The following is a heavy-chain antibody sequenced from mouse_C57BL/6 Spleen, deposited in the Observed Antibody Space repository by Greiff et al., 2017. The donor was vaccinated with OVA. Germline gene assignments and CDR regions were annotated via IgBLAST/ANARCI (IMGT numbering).Heavy chain of an antibody. CDR2: INPGSGGT. J-gene: IGHJ2*01. V-gene: IGHV1-54*01. Sequence: VQLQQSGAELVRPGTSVKVSCKASGYAFTNYLIEWVKQRPGQGLEWIGVINPGSGGTNYNKKFKGKATLTADKSSSTAYMQLSSLTSEVSAVYFWARFGYYGNPIDYWGQGTTLTVSS. D-gene: IGHD2-1*01. CDR3: ARFGYYGNPIDY. CDR1: GYAFTNYL.